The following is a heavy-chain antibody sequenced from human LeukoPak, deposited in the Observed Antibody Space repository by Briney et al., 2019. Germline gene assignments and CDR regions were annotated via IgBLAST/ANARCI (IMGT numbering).Heavy chain of an antibody. J-gene: IGHJ6*03. D-gene: IGHD6-13*01. CDR3: ATENSSSGPYYYYYMDV. CDR2: IIPIFATT. Sequence: GASVKVSCKASGYTFTSYAMNWVRQAPGQGLEWMGGIIPIFATTNYAQKFQGRVTITADKSMSTAYMELSSLRSEDTAVYYCATENSSSGPYYYYYMDVWGKGTTVTVSS. CDR1: GYTFTSYA. V-gene: IGHV1-69*06.